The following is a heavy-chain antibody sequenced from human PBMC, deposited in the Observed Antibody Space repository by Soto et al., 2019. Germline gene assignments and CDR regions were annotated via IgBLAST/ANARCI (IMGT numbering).Heavy chain of an antibody. Sequence: HPGWSLRLSCVSSVFSITSFAMSWVRQAPGKGLEWASAISASGGSTYADSVKGRFTISRDNSKNTLYLQMNSLRVEGTAVYYCAKVLSSGSYSGALEYWGQGALVTVSS. CDR1: VFSITSFA. V-gene: IGHV3-23*01. CDR3: AKVLSSGSYSGALEY. D-gene: IGHD1-26*01. CDR2: ISASGGST. J-gene: IGHJ4*02.